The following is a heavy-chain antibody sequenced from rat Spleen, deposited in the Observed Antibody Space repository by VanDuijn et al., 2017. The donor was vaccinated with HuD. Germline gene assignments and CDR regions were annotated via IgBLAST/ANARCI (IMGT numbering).Heavy chain of an antibody. V-gene: IGHV5-7*01. J-gene: IGHJ2*01. CDR1: GFXXSDYX. D-gene: IGHD1-9*01. Sequence: EVQLVESGGGLVQPGXXLKLSCXXSGFXXSDYXXAWXXQAPKKGLDWVATFSYGDSSGHSSTYYRDSVKGRFTISRDNAKSTLSLQMDSLRSEETATYYCARRHYGYTDYFDYWGQGVMVTVSS. CDR3: ARRHYGYTDYFDY. CDR2: FSYGDSSGHSST.